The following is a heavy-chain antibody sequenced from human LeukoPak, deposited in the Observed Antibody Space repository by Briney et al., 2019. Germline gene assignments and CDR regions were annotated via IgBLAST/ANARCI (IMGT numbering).Heavy chain of an antibody. Sequence: PSETLSLTCAVSGGSMISTNWWSWVRQPPGKGLELIGEIYHTGSTNYNPSLQSRVTISIDKSKNQFSLRLSSVTAADTAFYYCARRGGFFDFWGQGTLATVSS. CDR1: GGSMISTNW. D-gene: IGHD3-16*01. V-gene: IGHV4-4*02. CDR2: IYHTGST. CDR3: ARRGGFFDF. J-gene: IGHJ4*02.